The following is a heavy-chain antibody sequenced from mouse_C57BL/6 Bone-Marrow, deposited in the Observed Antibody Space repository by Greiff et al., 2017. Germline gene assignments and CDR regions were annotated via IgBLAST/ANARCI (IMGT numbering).Heavy chain of an antibody. Sequence: EVKLMESGGGLVKPGGSLKLSCAASGFTFSDYGMHWVRQAPEKGLEWVAYISSGSSTIYYADTVKGRFTISRDNAKNTLFLQMTSLRSEGTAMYYCARKRRVPMDYWGQGTSVTVSS. CDR3: ARKRRVPMDY. CDR2: ISSGSSTI. CDR1: GFTFSDYG. J-gene: IGHJ4*01. V-gene: IGHV5-17*01.